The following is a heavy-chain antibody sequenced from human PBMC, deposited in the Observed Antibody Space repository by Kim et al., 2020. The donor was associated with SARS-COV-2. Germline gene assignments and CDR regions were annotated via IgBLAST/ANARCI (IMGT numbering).Heavy chain of an antibody. CDR3: ARATIGWGKDYYYDSSGYYYYFDY. D-gene: IGHD3-22*01. V-gene: IGHV1-2*02. CDR2: INPTSGGT. Sequence: DSVKVSCKASGYTFTGYYMHWVRQAPGQGLEWMGWINPTSGGTNYAQKFQGRVTMTRDTSISTAYMELSRLRSDDTAVYYCARATIGWGKDYYYDSSGYYYYFDYWGQGTLVTVSS. CDR1: GYTFTGYY. J-gene: IGHJ4*02.